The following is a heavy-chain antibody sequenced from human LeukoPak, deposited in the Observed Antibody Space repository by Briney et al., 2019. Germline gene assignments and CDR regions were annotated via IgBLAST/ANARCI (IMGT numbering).Heavy chain of an antibody. Sequence: SVKVSCKASGGTFSSYAISWVRQAPGQGLEWMGRIIPILGIANYAQKFQGRVTMTRDTSISTAYMELSSLRSDDTAVYYCARDLHGGNVGTDYWGQGTLVTVSS. CDR2: IIPILGIA. J-gene: IGHJ4*02. CDR3: ARDLHGGNVGTDY. CDR1: GGTFSSYA. V-gene: IGHV1-69*04. D-gene: IGHD4-23*01.